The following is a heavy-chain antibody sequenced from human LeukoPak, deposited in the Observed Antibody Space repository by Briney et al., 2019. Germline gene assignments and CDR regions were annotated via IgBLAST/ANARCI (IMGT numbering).Heavy chain of an antibody. Sequence: GASVKVSCKASGYTFTSYYMHWVRQAPGQGLEWMGIINPSGGSTSYAQKFQGRVTMTRDTSTSTVYMGLSSLRSEDTAVYYCARGTPVVVVAADNCFDYWGQGTLVTVSS. J-gene: IGHJ4*02. CDR2: INPSGGST. D-gene: IGHD2-15*01. CDR1: GYTFTSYY. CDR3: ARGTPVVVVAADNCFDY. V-gene: IGHV1-46*01.